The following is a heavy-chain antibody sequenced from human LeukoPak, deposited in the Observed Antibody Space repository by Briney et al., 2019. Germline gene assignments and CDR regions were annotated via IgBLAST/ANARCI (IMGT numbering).Heavy chain of an antibody. CDR3: ARGNVVVPAAIPGSYYYYYYMDV. D-gene: IGHD2-2*02. Sequence: SETLSLTCTVSGGSISSYYWGWIRQPPGKGLEWIGYIYYSGSTNYNPSLKSRVTISVDTSKNQFSLKLSSVTAADTAVYYCARGNVVVPAAIPGSYYYYYYMDVWGKGTTVTVSS. V-gene: IGHV4-59*01. CDR1: GGSISSYY. CDR2: IYYSGST. J-gene: IGHJ6*03.